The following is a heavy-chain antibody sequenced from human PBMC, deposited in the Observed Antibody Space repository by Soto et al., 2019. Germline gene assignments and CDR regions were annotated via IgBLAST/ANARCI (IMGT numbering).Heavy chain of an antibody. D-gene: IGHD5-12*01. J-gene: IGHJ4*02. V-gene: IGHV3-23*01. CDR2: ISGSDGST. Sequence: EVQLLESGGGLVQPGGSLRLSCVASGFSFSSYAMSWVRQAPGKGLEWVSVISGSDGSTYYADSVKGRFTISRDNSKNTLYLQMNSLRAEDTAVYYCAKDGYSGYDSPVDYWGQGTLVTVSS. CDR3: AKDGYSGYDSPVDY. CDR1: GFSFSSYA.